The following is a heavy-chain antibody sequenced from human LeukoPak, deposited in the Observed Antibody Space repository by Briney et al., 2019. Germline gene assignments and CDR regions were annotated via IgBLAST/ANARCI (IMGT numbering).Heavy chain of an antibody. CDR2: ISSSSSYI. J-gene: IGHJ4*02. CDR3: ARDRIAARPLYYFDY. V-gene: IGHV3-21*01. Sequence: PGGSLRLSCAASGFTFSSYSTNWVRQAPGKGLEWVSSISSSSSYIYYADSVKGRFTISRDNAKNSLYLQMNSLRAEDTAVYYCARDRIAARPLYYFDYWGQGTLVTVSS. D-gene: IGHD6-6*01. CDR1: GFTFSSYS.